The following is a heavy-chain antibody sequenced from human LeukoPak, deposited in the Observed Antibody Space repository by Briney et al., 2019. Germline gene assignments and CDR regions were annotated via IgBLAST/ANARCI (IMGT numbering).Heavy chain of an antibody. D-gene: IGHD4-17*01. CDR2: IIPIFGTA. V-gene: IGHV1-69*13. CDR1: GGTFSSYA. CDR3: ARALTSVTTYHDAFDI. Sequence: ASVKVSCKASGGTFSSYAISWVRQAPGQGLEWMGGIIPIFGTANYAQKFQGRVTITADESTSTAYMGLSSLRSEDTAVYYCARALTSVTTYHDAFDIWGQGTMITVSS. J-gene: IGHJ3*02.